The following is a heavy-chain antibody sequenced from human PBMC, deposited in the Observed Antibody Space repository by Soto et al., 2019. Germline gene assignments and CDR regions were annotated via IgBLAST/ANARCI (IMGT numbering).Heavy chain of an antibody. CDR3: ARAFSSGWYYYYGMDV. V-gene: IGHV4-34*01. D-gene: IGHD6-19*01. Sequence: SETLSLTCAVSGGSFSGYYWSWIRQPPGKGLEWIGEINHSGSTNYNPSLKSRVTISVDTSKNQFSLKLSSVTAADTAVYYCARAFSSGWYYYYGMDVWGQGTTVTVSS. CDR1: GGSFSGYY. CDR2: INHSGST. J-gene: IGHJ6*02.